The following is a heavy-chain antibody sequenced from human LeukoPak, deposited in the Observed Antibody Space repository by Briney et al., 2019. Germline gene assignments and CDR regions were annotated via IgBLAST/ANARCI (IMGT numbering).Heavy chain of an antibody. CDR1: GGTFSSYA. CDR3: ARDLGGITMVRGVIGNWFDP. Sequence: ASVKVSCKASGGTFSSYAISWVRQAPGQGLEWMGWISAYNGNTNYAQKLQGRVTMTTDTSTSTAYMELRSLRSDDTAVYYCARDLGGITMVRGVIGNWFDPWGQGTLVTVSS. CDR2: ISAYNGNT. D-gene: IGHD3-10*01. V-gene: IGHV1-18*01. J-gene: IGHJ5*02.